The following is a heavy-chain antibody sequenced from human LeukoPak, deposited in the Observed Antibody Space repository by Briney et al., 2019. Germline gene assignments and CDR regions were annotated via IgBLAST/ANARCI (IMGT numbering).Heavy chain of an antibody. CDR1: GFIVSSNY. CDR2: IYSGGST. CDR3: AVPQWELLN. J-gene: IGHJ4*02. V-gene: IGHV3-53*01. D-gene: IGHD1-26*01. Sequence: GGSLRLSCAASGFIVSSNYMSWVRQAPGKGLEWVSLIYSGGSTYYADSVKGRFTISRDNSKNTVYLQMNSLRAEDTAVYSCAVPQWELLNWGQGTLVTVSS.